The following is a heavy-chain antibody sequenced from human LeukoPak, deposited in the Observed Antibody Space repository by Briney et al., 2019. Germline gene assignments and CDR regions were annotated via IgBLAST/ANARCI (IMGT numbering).Heavy chain of an antibody. CDR1: GFTFRTYS. CDR2: ISNSSHYI. J-gene: IGHJ1*01. Sequence: GGSLRLSCAASGFTFRTYSMNWVRQAPGKGLEWVSSISNSSHYIYYADSVKGRFTISRDNAKNSLYLQMNSLRAEDTAVYYCARGGSSWYEYFQHWGQGTLVTVSS. V-gene: IGHV3-21*01. CDR3: ARGGSSWYEYFQH. D-gene: IGHD6-13*01.